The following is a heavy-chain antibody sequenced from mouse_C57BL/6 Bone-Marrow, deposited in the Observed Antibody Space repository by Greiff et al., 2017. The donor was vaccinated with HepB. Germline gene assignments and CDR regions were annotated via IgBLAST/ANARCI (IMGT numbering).Heavy chain of an antibody. CDR2: IYPGDGDT. CDR3: ARLGYYGSYWYFDV. J-gene: IGHJ1*03. CDR1: GYTFTSYG. V-gene: IGHV1-81*01. D-gene: IGHD1-1*01. Sequence: VQLQQSGAELARPGASVKLSCKASGYTFTSYGISWVKQRTGQGLEWIGQIYPGDGDTNYNGKFKGKATLTADKSSSTAYMQLSSLTSEDSAVYFCARLGYYGSYWYFDVWGTGTTVTVSS.